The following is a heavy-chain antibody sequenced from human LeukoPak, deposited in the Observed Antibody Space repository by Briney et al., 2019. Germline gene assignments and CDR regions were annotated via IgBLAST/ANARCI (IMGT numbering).Heavy chain of an antibody. CDR3: ARGGRAVAGVRFYYNGMDV. Sequence: GGSLRLSCAASGFTFSSYWMHWVRQAPGKGLEWVSSINWNGGSTGYADSVKGRFTISRDNAKKSLYLQMNSLRDEDTALYYCARGGRAVAGVRFYYNGMDVWAKGPRSPSP. J-gene: IGHJ6*02. V-gene: IGHV3-20*04. CDR2: INWNGGST. CDR1: GFTFSSYW. D-gene: IGHD6-19*01.